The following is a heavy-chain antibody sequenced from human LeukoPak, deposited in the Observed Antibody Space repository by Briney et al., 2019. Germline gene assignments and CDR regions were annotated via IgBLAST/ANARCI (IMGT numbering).Heavy chain of an antibody. CDR1: GFTFTSSA. D-gene: IGHD6-13*01. Sequence: SVRVSCKASGFTFTSSAVQWVRQARGQRLEWIGWIVVGSGNTNYAQKFQERVTITRDMSTSTAYMELSSLRSEDTAVYYCAAEGPYSSSWYPNDYWGQGTLVTVSS. V-gene: IGHV1-58*01. CDR2: IVVGSGNT. J-gene: IGHJ4*02. CDR3: AAEGPYSSSWYPNDY.